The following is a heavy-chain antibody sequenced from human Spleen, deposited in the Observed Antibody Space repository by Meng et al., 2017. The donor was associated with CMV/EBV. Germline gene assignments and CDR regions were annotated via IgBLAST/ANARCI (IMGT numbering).Heavy chain of an antibody. CDR2: IYYSGGSGST. CDR3: ARDKEGDPKFDP. Sequence: SETLSLTCTVSGGSVSSGIYYWNWIRQPPGKGLEWIGNIYYSGGSGSTIYNPSLKSRVTISVDTSKNQFSLKLTSVTAADTALYYCARDKEGDPKFDPWGQGTLVTVSS. V-gene: IGHV4-61*01. CDR1: GGSVSSGIYY. D-gene: IGHD1-26*01. J-gene: IGHJ5*02.